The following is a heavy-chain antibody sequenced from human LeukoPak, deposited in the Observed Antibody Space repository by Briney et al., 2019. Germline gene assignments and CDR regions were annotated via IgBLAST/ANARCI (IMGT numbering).Heavy chain of an antibody. CDR2: INHSGST. D-gene: IGHD3-10*01. CDR3: ARARLWFGELLN. J-gene: IGHJ4*02. CDR1: GGSFSGYY. V-gene: IGHV4-34*01. Sequence: SETLSLTCAVSGGSFSGYYWSWIRQPPGKGLEWIGEINHSGSTNYNPSLKSRVTISVDTSKNQFSLKLSSVTAADTAVYYCARARLWFGELLNWGQGTLVTVSS.